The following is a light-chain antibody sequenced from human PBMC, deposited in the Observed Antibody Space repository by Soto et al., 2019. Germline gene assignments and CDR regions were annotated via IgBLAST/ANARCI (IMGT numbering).Light chain of an antibody. V-gene: IGLV2-14*01. Sequence: QSALTQPASVSGSPGQSITISCTGTSSDVGSYDYVSWYQQYPGKAPKVIIYEVRNRPSGVSNRFSASKSANTASLTISGLQAEDEAVYYCSSYTSTSTLDVFGSGTKLTVL. CDR1: SSDVGSYDY. J-gene: IGLJ1*01. CDR3: SSYTSTSTLDV. CDR2: EVR.